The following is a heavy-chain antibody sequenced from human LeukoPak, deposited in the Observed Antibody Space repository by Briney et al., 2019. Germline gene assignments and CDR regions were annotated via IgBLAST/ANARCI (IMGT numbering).Heavy chain of an antibody. D-gene: IGHD6-13*01. J-gene: IGHJ5*02. V-gene: IGHV4-34*01. Sequence: SETLSLTCAVYSGSFSGYYWSWIRQPPGKGLEWIGEINHSGSTNYNPSLKSRVTISVDTSKNQFSLKLSSVTAADTAVYYCARVPLAAPSDWFDPWGQGTLVTVSS. CDR1: SGSFSGYY. CDR3: ARVPLAAPSDWFDP. CDR2: INHSGST.